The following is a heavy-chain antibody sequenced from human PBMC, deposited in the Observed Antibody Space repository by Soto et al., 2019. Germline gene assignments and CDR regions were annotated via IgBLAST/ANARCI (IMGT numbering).Heavy chain of an antibody. CDR1: GFTFTNYN. Sequence: EVQLVESGGGLVQPGGSLRLSCAASGFTFTNYNVNWVRQAPGKGLEWVAYINSGGGTTSYADSVKGRFTISRENDKNSLYLQINSLRAEYTAVYYCARDREKWLRIFDCWGQGILVSVSS. J-gene: IGHJ4*02. D-gene: IGHD5-12*01. V-gene: IGHV3-48*01. CDR2: INSGGGTT. CDR3: ARDREKWLRIFDC.